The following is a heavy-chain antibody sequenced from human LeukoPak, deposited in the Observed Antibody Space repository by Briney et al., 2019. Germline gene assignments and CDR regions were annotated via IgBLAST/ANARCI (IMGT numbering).Heavy chain of an antibody. CDR2: ISSNGGST. CDR1: GYTFTSYY. V-gene: IGHV3-64*01. J-gene: IGHJ4*02. Sequence: GASVKVSCKASGYTFTSYYMHWVRQAPGKGLEYVSAISSNGGSTYYANSVKGRFTISRDNSKNTLYLQMGSLRAEDMAVYYCASERSGSYGYWGQGTLVTVSS. D-gene: IGHD3-10*01. CDR3: ASERSGSYGY.